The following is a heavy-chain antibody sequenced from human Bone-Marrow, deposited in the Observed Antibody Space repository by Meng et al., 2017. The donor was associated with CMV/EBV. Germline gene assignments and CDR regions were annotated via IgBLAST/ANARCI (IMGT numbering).Heavy chain of an antibody. CDR3: ARGALSYIVVVAAARVNAFDI. J-gene: IGHJ3*02. CDR2: ISGSGGST. D-gene: IGHD2-2*01. Sequence: GGSLRLSCAASGFTFSSYAMSWVRQAPGKGLERVSAISGSGGSTYYADSVKGRFTISRDNSKNTLYLQMNSLRAEDTAVYYCARGALSYIVVVAAARVNAFDIWGQGTMVTVSS. CDR1: GFTFSSYA. V-gene: IGHV3-23*01.